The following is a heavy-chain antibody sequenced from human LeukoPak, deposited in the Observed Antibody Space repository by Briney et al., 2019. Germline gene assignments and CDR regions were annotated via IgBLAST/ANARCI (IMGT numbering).Heavy chain of an antibody. V-gene: IGHV3-20*04. Sequence: GGSLRLSCAASGFTFDDYGMSWVRQAPGKGLEWVSGINWNGGSTGYADSVKGRFTISRDNAKNSLYLQTNSLRAEDTALYYCARGSPSGGSTSWFSYWGQGTLVTVSS. CDR3: ARGSPSGGSTSWFSY. CDR1: GFTFDDYG. D-gene: IGHD2-2*01. J-gene: IGHJ4*02. CDR2: INWNGGST.